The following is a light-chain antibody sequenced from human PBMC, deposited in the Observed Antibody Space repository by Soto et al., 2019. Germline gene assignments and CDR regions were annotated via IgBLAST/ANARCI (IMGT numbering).Light chain of an antibody. Sequence: DIQMTQSPSSLSAFVGDRVTITCRASQSISSYVNWYQQKPGKDPKNLIYSASTLQGGVPSRFSGSGSGTDFTLTISSLQPEDFATYYYQQNYNFPRTFGQGTQVEIK. CDR1: QSISSY. V-gene: IGKV1-39*01. J-gene: IGKJ1*01. CDR2: SAS. CDR3: QQNYNFPRT.